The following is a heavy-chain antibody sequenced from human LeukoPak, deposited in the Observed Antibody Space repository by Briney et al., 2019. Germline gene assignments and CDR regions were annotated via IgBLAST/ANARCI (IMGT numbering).Heavy chain of an antibody. Sequence: GSLRLSCAASGFTFSNFAMRWVRQAPGKGLEWVSAISRSGETTVYADSMRGRFTMSRDNSRNTLYLQMNSLGAEDTAVYYCARSSCPNNRCTYYLDYWGQGTLVTVSS. CDR1: GFTFSNFA. CDR3: ARSSCPNNRCTYYLDY. CDR2: ISRSGETT. V-gene: IGHV3-23*01. J-gene: IGHJ4*02. D-gene: IGHD2-8*01.